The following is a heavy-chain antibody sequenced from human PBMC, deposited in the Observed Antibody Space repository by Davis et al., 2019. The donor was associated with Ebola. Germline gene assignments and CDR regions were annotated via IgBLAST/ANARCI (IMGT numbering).Heavy chain of an antibody. CDR2: ISYDGSNK. D-gene: IGHD6-13*01. CDR3: AKDALYSSSWYD. V-gene: IGHV3-30*18. J-gene: IGHJ4*02. Sequence: PGGSLRLSCAASGFTFSSYGMHWVRQAPGKGLEWVAVISYDGSNKYYADSVKGRFTISRDNSKNTLYLQMNSLRAEDTAVYYCAKDALYSSSWYDWGQGTLVTVSS. CDR1: GFTFSSYG.